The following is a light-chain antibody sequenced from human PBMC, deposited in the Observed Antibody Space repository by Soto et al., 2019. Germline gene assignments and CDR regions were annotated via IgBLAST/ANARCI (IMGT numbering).Light chain of an antibody. J-gene: IGKJ2*01. CDR3: QQYGSSPYT. CDR2: GAS. Sequence: EIVLTQSPGTLSVSPGERATLSCRASQTVRSSSLAWYQQKPGQAPRLLIYGASGRATGIPDKFSGSGSETDFTLTISRLGPEDFAVYYCQQYGSSPYTFGQGTKLEI. CDR1: QTVRSSS. V-gene: IGKV3-20*01.